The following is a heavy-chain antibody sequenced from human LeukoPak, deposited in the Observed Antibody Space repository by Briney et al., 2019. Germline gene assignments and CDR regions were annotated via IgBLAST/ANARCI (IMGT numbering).Heavy chain of an antibody. CDR3: AKGGVGAHFDY. Sequence: GGSLRLSCAASGFTFSSYAMSWVRQAPGKGLEWVSAISSSGGSTYYADSVKGRFPISRDNSKNTLYLQMNSLRAEDTAVYYCAKGGVGAHFDYWGQGTLVTVSS. D-gene: IGHD1-26*01. J-gene: IGHJ4*02. CDR2: ISSSGGST. CDR1: GFTFSSYA. V-gene: IGHV3-23*01.